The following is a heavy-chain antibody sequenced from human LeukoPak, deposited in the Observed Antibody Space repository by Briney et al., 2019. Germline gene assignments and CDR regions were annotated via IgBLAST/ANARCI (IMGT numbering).Heavy chain of an antibody. CDR2: ISGRGGST. Sequence: QPGGSLRLSCAASGFTFSSYAMSWVRHAPGKGLEWVSAISGRGGSTYYADSVKGRFTISGDNSKNTLYLQMNSVRAEHTPVYYCAKQATRITIFGVVIGRGVYFDYWGQGTLVTVSS. CDR1: GFTFSSYA. D-gene: IGHD3-3*01. J-gene: IGHJ4*02. V-gene: IGHV3-23*01. CDR3: AKQATRITIFGVVIGRGVYFDY.